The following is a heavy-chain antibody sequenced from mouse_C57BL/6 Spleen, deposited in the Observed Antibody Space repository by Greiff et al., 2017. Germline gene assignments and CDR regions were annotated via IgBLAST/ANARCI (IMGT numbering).Heavy chain of an antibody. CDR2: INPNNGGT. V-gene: IGHV1-26*01. Sequence: EVQLQQSGPELVKPGASVKISCKASGYTITDYYMNWVKQSHGKSLEWIGDINPNNGGTSYNQKFKGKATLTVDKSSSTAYMELRSLTSEDSAVYYCARDGRVAYWGQGTLVTVSA. J-gene: IGHJ3*01. CDR3: ARDGRVAY. CDR1: GYTITDYY. D-gene: IGHD1-1*01.